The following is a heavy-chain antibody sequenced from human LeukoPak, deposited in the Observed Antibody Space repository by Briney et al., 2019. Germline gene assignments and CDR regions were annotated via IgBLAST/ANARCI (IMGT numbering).Heavy chain of an antibody. D-gene: IGHD5-18*01. V-gene: IGHV3-53*01. CDR3: ARVEGGYSYGYPDY. J-gene: IGHJ4*02. Sequence: GGSLRLSCAASGSTVSSNYMSWVRQAPGKGLEWVSVIYSGGSTYYADSVKGRFTISRDNSKNTLYLQMNSLRAEDTAVYYCARVEGGYSYGYPDYWGQGTLVTVSS. CDR2: IYSGGST. CDR1: GSTVSSNY.